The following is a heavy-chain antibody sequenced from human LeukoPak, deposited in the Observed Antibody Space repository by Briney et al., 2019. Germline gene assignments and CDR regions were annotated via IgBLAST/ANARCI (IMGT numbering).Heavy chain of an antibody. D-gene: IGHD5-12*01. CDR1: GYTFSGYY. J-gene: IGHJ4*02. CDR2: INPNSGGT. Sequence: VKISCKASGYTFSGYYLHWVRQAPGQGLEWMGWINPNSGGTYYLQKFQGRATLTRDTSISTAYMELTRLTSDGTAVYFCARKSTGYDFDYWGQGALVTVSS. V-gene: IGHV1-2*02. CDR3: ARKSTGYDFDY.